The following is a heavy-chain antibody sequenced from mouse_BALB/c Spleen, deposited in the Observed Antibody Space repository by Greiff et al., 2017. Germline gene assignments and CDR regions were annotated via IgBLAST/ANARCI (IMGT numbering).Heavy chain of an antibody. CDR2: ISDGGSYT. Sequence: EVQLVESGGGLVKPGGSLKLSCAASGFTFSDYYMYWVRQTPEKRLEWVGTISDGGSYTYYPESLKGRFTISRDNDKNNLYLQMSRLKSEDTAMYYCARDQGNGAWFAYWGQGTLVTVSA. CDR3: ARDQGNGAWFAY. V-gene: IGHV5-4*02. D-gene: IGHD2-1*01. CDR1: GFTFSDYY. J-gene: IGHJ3*01.